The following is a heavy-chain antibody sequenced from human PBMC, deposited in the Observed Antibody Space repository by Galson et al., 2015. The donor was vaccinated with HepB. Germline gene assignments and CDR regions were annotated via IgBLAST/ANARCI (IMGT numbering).Heavy chain of an antibody. CDR1: GFTFDDYA. D-gene: IGHD5-24*01. Sequence: LRLSCAASGFTFDDYAMHWVRQAPGKGLEWVAVIWYDGSNKYYADSVKGRFTISRDNSKNTLYLQMNSLRAEDTAVYYCARDREMAFDPWGQGTLVTVSS. J-gene: IGHJ5*02. CDR2: IWYDGSNK. CDR3: ARDREMAFDP. V-gene: IGHV3-33*08.